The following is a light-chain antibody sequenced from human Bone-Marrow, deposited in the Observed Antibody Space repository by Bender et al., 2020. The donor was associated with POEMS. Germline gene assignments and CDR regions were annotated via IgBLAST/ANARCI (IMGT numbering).Light chain of an antibody. CDR2: DGN. CDR3: CSYAGGNWV. CDR1: NSDGDDYNF. J-gene: IGLJ2*01. V-gene: IGLV2-23*01. Sequence: QSVLTQPASVSGSPGESITISCTRTNSDGDDYNFVSWYQQYPGKAPTLLISDGNDRPSGVYNRFSGSKSGNTASLTISGLQAEDEADYYCCSYAGGNWVFGGGTKLTVL.